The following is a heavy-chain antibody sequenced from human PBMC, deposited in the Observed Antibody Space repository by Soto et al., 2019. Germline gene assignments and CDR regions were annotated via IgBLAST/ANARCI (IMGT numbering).Heavy chain of an antibody. Sequence: QVQLVQSGAEVKKPGSSVKVSCKASGGSLSNYGISWVRQAPGQGLEWMGAIIPVFGTPNYAQKSQDRVTITADESTTTVSMEVSSLTSEDTAVYYCATVAATKIVVTTSSAMAVWGHGTTVTVSS. CDR2: IIPVFGTP. J-gene: IGHJ6*02. CDR1: GGSLSNYG. D-gene: IGHD3-22*01. V-gene: IGHV1-69*12. CDR3: ATVAATKIVVTTSSAMAV.